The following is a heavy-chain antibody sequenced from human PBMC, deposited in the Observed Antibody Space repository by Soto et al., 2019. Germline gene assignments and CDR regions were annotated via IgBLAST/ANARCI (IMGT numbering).Heavy chain of an antibody. CDR1: GFTFSSYG. CDR2: ISYDGSNK. V-gene: IGHV3-30*18. J-gene: IGHJ6*02. Sequence: GGSLRLSCAASGFTFSSYGMHWVRQAPGKGLEWVAVISYDGSNKYYADSVKGRFTISRDNSKNTLYLQMNSLRAEDTAVYYCAKDLNGRGESYYYYGMDVWGQGTTVTVSS. D-gene: IGHD3-10*01. CDR3: AKDLNGRGESYYYYGMDV.